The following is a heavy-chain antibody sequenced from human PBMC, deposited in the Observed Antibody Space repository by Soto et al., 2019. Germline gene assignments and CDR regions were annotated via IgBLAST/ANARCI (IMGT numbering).Heavy chain of an antibody. CDR3: AKALYSSSWFYYYGMDV. V-gene: IGHV3-30*18. Sequence: PGGSLRLSCAASGFTFSSYGMHWVRQAPGKGLEWVAVISYDGSNKYYADSVKGRFTISRDNSKNTLYLQMNSLRAEDTAVYYCAKALYSSSWFYYYGMDVWGQGTTVTVS. J-gene: IGHJ6*02. D-gene: IGHD6-13*01. CDR2: ISYDGSNK. CDR1: GFTFSSYG.